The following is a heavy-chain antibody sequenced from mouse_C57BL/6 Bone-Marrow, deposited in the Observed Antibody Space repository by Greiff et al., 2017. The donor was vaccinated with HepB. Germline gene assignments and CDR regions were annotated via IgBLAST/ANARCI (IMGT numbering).Heavy chain of an antibody. J-gene: IGHJ2*01. CDR2: IDPSDSET. D-gene: IGHD2-2*01. CDR3: ARARILWLRGDSLYYVDY. CDR1: GYTFTSYW. V-gene: IGHV1-52*01. Sequence: QVQLQQPGAELVRPGSSVKLSCKASGYTFTSYWMHWVKQRPIQGLEWIGNIDPSDSETHYNQKFKDKDTLTVDKSSSTAYMQISSLTSEDSAVYDGARARILWLRGDSLYYVDYWGQGTTLTVSS.